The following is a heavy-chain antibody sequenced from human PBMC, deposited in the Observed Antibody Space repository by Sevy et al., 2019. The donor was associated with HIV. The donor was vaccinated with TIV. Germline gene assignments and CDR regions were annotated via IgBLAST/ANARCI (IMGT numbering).Heavy chain of an antibody. D-gene: IGHD5-12*01. CDR2: INRDGSGK. CDR3: LRGGGGY. CDR1: GFTLSDYW. J-gene: IGHJ4*02. Sequence: GGSLRLSCEASGFTLSDYWMTWVRQAPGKGLEWVASINRDGSGKYYVDSVKGRSIISRHNAKKSLFLQMNTLRVEDTAVYYCLRGGGGYWGQETLVTVSS. V-gene: IGHV3-7*01.